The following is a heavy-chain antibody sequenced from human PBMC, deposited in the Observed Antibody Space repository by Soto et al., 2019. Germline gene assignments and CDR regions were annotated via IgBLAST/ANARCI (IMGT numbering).Heavy chain of an antibody. CDR3: AHRVGYGGNGDWNFDL. D-gene: IGHD4-17*01. Sequence: QITLKESGPTLVKPTQTLTLTCTFSGFSLSTSGGGVGWIRQPPGTALEWLALFYWNDDKRSSPSLKSRLTITNDTSKNQVVLTMTNMDPVDTATYYCAHRVGYGGNGDWNFDLWGRGTLVTVS. CDR1: GFSLSTSGGG. CDR2: FYWNDDK. J-gene: IGHJ2*01. V-gene: IGHV2-5*01.